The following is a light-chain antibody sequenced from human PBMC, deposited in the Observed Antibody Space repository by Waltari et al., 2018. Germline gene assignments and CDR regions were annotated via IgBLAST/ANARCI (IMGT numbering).Light chain of an antibody. J-gene: IGKJ5*01. Sequence: DIQMTQSPSSLSASVGDRVTIPCRASQRISSYLNWYQQKPGKAPKLLIYAASSLQSGVPARFSGSGSGTDFTLTISSLQPEDFATYYCQQSYSTPPTFGQGTRLEIK. CDR2: AAS. V-gene: IGKV1-39*01. CDR1: QRISSY. CDR3: QQSYSTPPT.